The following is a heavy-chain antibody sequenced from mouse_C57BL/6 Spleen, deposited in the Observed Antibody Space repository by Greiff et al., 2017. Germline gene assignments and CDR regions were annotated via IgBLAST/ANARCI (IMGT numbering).Heavy chain of an antibody. CDR3: TRWGYDSFAY. D-gene: IGHD2-4*01. J-gene: IGHJ3*01. CDR2: IDPETGGT. V-gene: IGHV1-15*01. Sequence: QVQLQQSGAELVRPGASVTLSCKASGYTFTDYEMHWVKQTPVHGLEWIGAIDPETGGTAYNQKFKGKAILTADKSSSTAYMELRSLTSEDSAVYYCTRWGYDSFAYWGQVTLVTVSA. CDR1: GYTFTDYE.